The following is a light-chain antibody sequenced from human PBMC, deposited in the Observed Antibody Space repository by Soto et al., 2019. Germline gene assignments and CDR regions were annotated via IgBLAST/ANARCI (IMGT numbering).Light chain of an antibody. CDR1: QSIGSW. J-gene: IGKJ1*01. CDR3: QQYNTYTWT. CDR2: DAS. V-gene: IGKV1-5*01. Sequence: DIQMTQSPSTLSASVGDRVTITCRASQSIGSWLAWYQQKPGKAPKLLIYDASSLESGVPSSFSGSGSGTEFTLTMSSLQPDDFATYYCQQYNTYTWTFGQGTKVEIK.